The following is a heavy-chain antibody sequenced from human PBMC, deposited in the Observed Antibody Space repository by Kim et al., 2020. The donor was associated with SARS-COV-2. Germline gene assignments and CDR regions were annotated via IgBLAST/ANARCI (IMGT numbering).Heavy chain of an antibody. Sequence: SETLSLTCAVYGGSFSGYYWSWIRQPPGKGLEWIGEINHSGSTNYNPSLKSRVTISVDTSKNQFSLKLSSVTAADTAVYYCARGRFGEITIFGVVPTGGWFDPWGQGILVTVSS. D-gene: IGHD3-3*01. CDR3: ARGRFGEITIFGVVPTGGWFDP. CDR2: INHSGST. V-gene: IGHV4-34*01. CDR1: GGSFSGYY. J-gene: IGHJ5*02.